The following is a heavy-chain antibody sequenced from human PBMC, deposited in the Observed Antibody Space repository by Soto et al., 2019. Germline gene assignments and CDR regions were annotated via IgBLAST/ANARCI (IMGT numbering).Heavy chain of an antibody. D-gene: IGHD6-19*01. CDR1: GIEFSNYA. Sequence: GGSLRLSCVASGIEFSNYAMSWVRQAPGKGLEWVSISSASGRSRYHADSVKGRFTISRDNSKNTLYLHMTNLRAEGTAVYYCAKDGNWLDVYFDVWGQGTPVTVSS. CDR3: AKDGNWLDVYFDV. J-gene: IGHJ4*02. V-gene: IGHV3-23*01. CDR2: SSASGRSR.